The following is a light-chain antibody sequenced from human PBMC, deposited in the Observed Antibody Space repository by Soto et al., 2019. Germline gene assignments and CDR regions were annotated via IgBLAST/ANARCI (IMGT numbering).Light chain of an antibody. CDR2: GNS. V-gene: IGLV1-40*01. Sequence: QSVLTQPPSVSGAPGQRVTISCTGSSSNIGAGYDVHWYQQLPGTAPKLLIYGNSNRPSGVPDRFSGSKSGTSASLAITGLQEEDEADYYCQSYDISLSGSVFGGGTKLTVL. J-gene: IGLJ2*01. CDR3: QSYDISLSGSV. CDR1: SSNIGAGYD.